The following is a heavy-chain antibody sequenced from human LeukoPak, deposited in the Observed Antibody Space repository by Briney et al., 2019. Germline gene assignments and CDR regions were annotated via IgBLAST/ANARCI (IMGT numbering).Heavy chain of an antibody. CDR3: ARGYYYDSSGYYPAKYYFDY. D-gene: IGHD3-22*01. CDR1: GYTFTGYY. Sequence: ASVKVSCKASGYTFTGYYMHWVRQAPGQGLEWMGRINPNSGGTNYAQKFQGWVTMTRDTSISTAYMELSRLRSDDTAVYYCARGYYYDSSGYYPAKYYFDYWGQGTLVTVSS. J-gene: IGHJ4*02. CDR2: INPNSGGT. V-gene: IGHV1-2*04.